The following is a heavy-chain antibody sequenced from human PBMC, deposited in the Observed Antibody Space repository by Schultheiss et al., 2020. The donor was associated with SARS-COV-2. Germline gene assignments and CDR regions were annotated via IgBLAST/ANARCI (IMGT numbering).Heavy chain of an antibody. CDR1: GGSISSSSYY. J-gene: IGHJ4*02. D-gene: IGHD4-23*01. V-gene: IGHV4-39*07. CDR3: ARVGSRMTTVVTPSY. CDR2: IYHSGST. Sequence: SETLSLTCTVSGGSISSSSYYWGWIRQPPGKGLEWIGSIYHSGSTYYNPSLKSRVTISVDTSKNQFSLKLSSVTAADTAVYYCARVGSRMTTVVTPSYWGRGTLVTVPS.